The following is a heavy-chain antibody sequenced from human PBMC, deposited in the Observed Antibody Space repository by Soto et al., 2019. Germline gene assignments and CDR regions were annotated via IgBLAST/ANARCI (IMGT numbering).Heavy chain of an antibody. V-gene: IGHV1-69*01. Sequence: QVQLVQSGAEVKKPGSSVKVSCKASGGTFSSYAISWVRQAPGQGLEWMGGIIPIFGTANYAQKFQGRVTITADESTSTAYMELSSLRSEDTAVYYCARDTRIYYSYGMDVWGQGTTVTVSS. J-gene: IGHJ6*02. CDR1: GGTFSSYA. CDR2: IIPIFGTA. CDR3: ARDTRIYYSYGMDV.